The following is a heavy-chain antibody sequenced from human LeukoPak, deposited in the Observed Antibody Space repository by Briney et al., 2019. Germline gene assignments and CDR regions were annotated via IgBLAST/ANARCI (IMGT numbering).Heavy chain of an antibody. D-gene: IGHD1-1*01. J-gene: IGHJ4*02. V-gene: IGHV3-7*01. CDR3: VRESRPGGAMGLYHNLDY. Sequence: GSLRLSCAGSGFTFSDFWMTWVRQTPGKGLEWVANIKEDGTEKNLVDSVKGRFTISRDNTKNLLFLEMNNLRGDDTAICYCVRESRPGGAMGLYHNLDYWGQGTLVAVSS. CDR1: GFTFSDFW. CDR2: IKEDGTEK.